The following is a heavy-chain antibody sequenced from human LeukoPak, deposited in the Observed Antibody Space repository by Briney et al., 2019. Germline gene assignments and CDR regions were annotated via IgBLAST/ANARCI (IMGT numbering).Heavy chain of an antibody. V-gene: IGHV4-39*07. D-gene: IGHD3-3*01. CDR2: IYYSGST. CDR1: GGSISSSSYY. Sequence: PSETLSLTCTVSGGSISSSSYYWGWIRQPPGKGLEWIGSIYYSGSTYYNPSLKSRVTISVDTSKNQFSLKLSSVTAADTAVYYCARLTYYDFWSGYYTIPYYFDYWSQGTLVTVSS. CDR3: ARLTYYDFWSGYYTIPYYFDY. J-gene: IGHJ4*02.